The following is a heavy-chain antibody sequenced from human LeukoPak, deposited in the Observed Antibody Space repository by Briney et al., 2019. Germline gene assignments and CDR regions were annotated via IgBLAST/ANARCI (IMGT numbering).Heavy chain of an antibody. Sequence: GGSLRLSCAASGFTFSTYVMSWVRQAPGKGLEWVSAISGSGGSTFYADSVKGRFTISRDNSKNTLYLQMNSLGADDTAVYYCAKGNWRYFDYWGQGTLVTVSS. CDR2: ISGSGGST. V-gene: IGHV3-23*01. CDR1: GFTFSTYV. CDR3: AKGNWRYFDY. J-gene: IGHJ4*02. D-gene: IGHD1-1*01.